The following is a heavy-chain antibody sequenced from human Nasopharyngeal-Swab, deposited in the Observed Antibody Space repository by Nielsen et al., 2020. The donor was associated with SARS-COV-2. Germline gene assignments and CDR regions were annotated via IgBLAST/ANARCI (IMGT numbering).Heavy chain of an antibody. V-gene: IGHV1-46*01. Sequence: GRHAPGQGPEWLGLIIPSEGSTAYAQKFQGRVTMTRDTSTSTAYMELSSLRSDDTAVYFCARGAVHHMLDLWGQGTRVTVSS. D-gene: IGHD3-16*01. J-gene: IGHJ5*02. CDR3: ARGAVHHMLDL. CDR2: IIPSEGST.